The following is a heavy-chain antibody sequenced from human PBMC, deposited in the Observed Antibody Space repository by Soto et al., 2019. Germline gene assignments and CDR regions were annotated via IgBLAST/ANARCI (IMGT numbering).Heavy chain of an antibody. V-gene: IGHV4-59*01. CDR2: MYDSGRT. Sequence: QVQLQESGPGLVKPSETLSLSCFVSGGSISGYFWSWIRQPPGKGLEWIAFMYDSGRTNYNPSLKSRVSISLDTSKNQFSLKLNSVTAADTAVYYCARGWSSSWPYWGQGTLVTVSS. CDR3: ARGWSSSWPY. CDR1: GGSISGYF. J-gene: IGHJ4*02. D-gene: IGHD6-13*01.